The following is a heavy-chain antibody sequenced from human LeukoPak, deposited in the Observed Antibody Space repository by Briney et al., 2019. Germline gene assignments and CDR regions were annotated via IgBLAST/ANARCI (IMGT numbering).Heavy chain of an antibody. CDR3: ARDKARYCSSTSCYRRPFDPVSFDY. V-gene: IGHV3-7*01. CDR2: INQDGDEK. J-gene: IGHJ4*02. D-gene: IGHD2-2*01. Sequence: GGSLRLSCTASGFTFRTYWMNWVRQAPGKGLEWVAKINQDGDEKYYVGSVRGRFTISRDNANASVFLKLSSLRAEDTGVYYCARDKARYCSSTSCYRRPFDPVSFDYWGQGTLVTVSS. CDR1: GFTFRTYW.